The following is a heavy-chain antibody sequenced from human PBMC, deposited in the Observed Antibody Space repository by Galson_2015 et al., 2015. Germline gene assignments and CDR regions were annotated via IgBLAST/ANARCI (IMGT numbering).Heavy chain of an antibody. J-gene: IGHJ4*02. CDR1: GFTFSSYG. CDR3: ARDLAWRIPYDGGAY. CDR2: IWYDGSNK. Sequence: SLRLSCAASGFTFSSYGMHWVRQAPGKGLEWVAVIWYDGSNKYYADSVKGRFTISRDNSKNTLYLQMNSLRAEDTAVYYCARDLAWRIPYDGGAYRGQGTLVTVSS. V-gene: IGHV3-33*01. D-gene: IGHD3-22*01.